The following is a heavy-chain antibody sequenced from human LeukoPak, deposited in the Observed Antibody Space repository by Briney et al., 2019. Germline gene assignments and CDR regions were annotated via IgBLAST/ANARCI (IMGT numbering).Heavy chain of an antibody. CDR2: ISGSGSST. D-gene: IGHD6-13*01. Sequence: AGGSLRLSCAASGFTFSSYAMSWARQAPGKGLEWVSAISGSGSSTYYADSVKGRITISRDNSKNTLYLQMNSLRAEDTALYYCAKGYSNSWSAPDVWGKGTTVTVSS. CDR1: GFTFSSYA. V-gene: IGHV3-23*01. CDR3: AKGYSNSWSAPDV. J-gene: IGHJ6*04.